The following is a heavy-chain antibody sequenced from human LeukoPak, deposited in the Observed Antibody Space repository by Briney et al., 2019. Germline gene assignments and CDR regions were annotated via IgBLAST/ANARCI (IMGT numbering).Heavy chain of an antibody. CDR3: ARGYAILRYFDWLPQHIDY. CDR2: INPNSGGT. V-gene: IGHV1-2*02. Sequence: ASVKVSCKASGYTFTGYYMHWVRQAPGQGLEWMGWINPNSGGTNYAQKFQGRVTVTRDTSISTAYMELSRLRSDDTAVYYCARGYAILRYFDWLPQHIDYWGQGTLSPFPQ. D-gene: IGHD3-9*01. J-gene: IGHJ4*02. CDR1: GYTFTGYY.